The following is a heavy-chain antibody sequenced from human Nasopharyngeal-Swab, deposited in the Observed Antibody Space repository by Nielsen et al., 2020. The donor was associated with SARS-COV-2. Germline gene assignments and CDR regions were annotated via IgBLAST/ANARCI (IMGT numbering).Heavy chain of an antibody. CDR2: INSDGSST. CDR1: GFTFSSYW. Sequence: GESLKISCAASGFTFSSYWMHWVRQAPGKGLVWVSRINSDGSSTSYADSVKGRFTISRDNAKNTLYLQMNSLRAEDTAVYYCARRGDSSGYYYYYYYGMDVWGQGTTVTVSS. V-gene: IGHV3-74*01. D-gene: IGHD3-22*01. CDR3: ARRGDSSGYYYYYYYGMDV. J-gene: IGHJ6*02.